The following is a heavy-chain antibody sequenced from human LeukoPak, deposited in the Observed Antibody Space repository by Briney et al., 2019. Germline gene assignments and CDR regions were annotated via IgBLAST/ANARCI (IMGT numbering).Heavy chain of an antibody. J-gene: IGHJ4*02. CDR3: ARLLYDSGGYYYFDY. Sequence: KSSETLSLTCTVSGGSISSYYWSWIRQPPGKGLEWIGYIYYNGNTNYNPSLKSRVTISVDTSKNQFSLKLSSVTAADTAVYYCARLLYDSGGYYYFDYWGQGTLVTVSS. D-gene: IGHD3-22*01. CDR2: IYYNGNT. V-gene: IGHV4-59*08. CDR1: GGSISSYY.